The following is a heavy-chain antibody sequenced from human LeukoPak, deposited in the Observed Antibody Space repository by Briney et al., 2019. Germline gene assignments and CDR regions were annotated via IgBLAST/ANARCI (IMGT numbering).Heavy chain of an antibody. Sequence: SETLSLTCAVYGGSFSGYYWSWIRQPPGKGLEWIGEINHSGSTNYNPSLKGRVTISVDTSKNQFSLKLSSVTAADTAVYYCARAPGLPDYWGQGTLVTVSS. CDR3: ARAPGLPDY. V-gene: IGHV4-34*01. J-gene: IGHJ4*02. CDR1: GGSFSGYY. CDR2: INHSGST.